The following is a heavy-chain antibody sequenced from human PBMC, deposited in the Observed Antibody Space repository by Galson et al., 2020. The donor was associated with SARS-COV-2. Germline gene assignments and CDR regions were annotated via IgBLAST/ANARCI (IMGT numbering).Heavy chain of an antibody. Sequence: GESLKISCAASGFTFSGSAMHWVRQASGKGLEWVGRIRSKGNNYATAYAASLKGRFTISRDDSKNTAYLHMNSLKTEDTAVYYCTRVPPYGYSFWDAFDIWGQGTMVTVSS. CDR3: TRVPPYGYSFWDAFDI. V-gene: IGHV3-73*01. CDR1: GFTFSGSA. CDR2: IRSKGNNYAT. D-gene: IGHD2-15*01. J-gene: IGHJ3*02.